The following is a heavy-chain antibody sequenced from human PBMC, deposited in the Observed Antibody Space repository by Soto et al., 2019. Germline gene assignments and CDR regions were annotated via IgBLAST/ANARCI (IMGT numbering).Heavy chain of an antibody. J-gene: IGHJ2*01. D-gene: IGHD5-12*01. Sequence: EVQLVESGGGLVKPGGSLRLSCAASGFTFSNAWMSWVRQAPGKGLEWVGRIKSKTDGGTTDYAAPVKGRFTISRDDSKNTLYLQMNSLKTEDTAVYYCTTPSFSGYDEWYFDLWGRGTLVTVSS. V-gene: IGHV3-15*01. CDR2: IKSKTDGGTT. CDR1: GFTFSNAW. CDR3: TTPSFSGYDEWYFDL.